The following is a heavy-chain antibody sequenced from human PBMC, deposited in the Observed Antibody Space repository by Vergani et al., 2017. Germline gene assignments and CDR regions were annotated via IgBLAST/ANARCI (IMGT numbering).Heavy chain of an antibody. V-gene: IGHV3-7*03. J-gene: IGHJ4*02. D-gene: IGHD3-22*01. CDR2: IKQDGSEK. Sequence: EVQLVESGGGLVQPGGSLRLSCAASGFMFSNYWMNWVRQAPGKGLEWVANIKQDGSEKYYVDSVRGRFTISRDNSKNTLYLQMNSLRAEDTAVYYCAKADYDSSGYPDYWGQGTLVTVSS. CDR1: GFMFSNYW. CDR3: AKADYDSSGYPDY.